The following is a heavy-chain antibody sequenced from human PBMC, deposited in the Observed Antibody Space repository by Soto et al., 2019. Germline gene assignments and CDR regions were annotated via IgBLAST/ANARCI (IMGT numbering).Heavy chain of an antibody. D-gene: IGHD6-25*01. V-gene: IGHV3-23*01. CDR1: GFTFSSYA. J-gene: IGHJ4*02. CDR3: AKAASVSFPYYFDY. CDR2: ISGSGSST. Sequence: GGSLRLSCAASGFTFSSYAMSWVRQAPGKGLEWVSGISGSGSSTYWADSVKGRFTISRDNSKNTLYLQMNSLRAEGTAVYYCAKAASVSFPYYFDYWGQGTLVTVSS.